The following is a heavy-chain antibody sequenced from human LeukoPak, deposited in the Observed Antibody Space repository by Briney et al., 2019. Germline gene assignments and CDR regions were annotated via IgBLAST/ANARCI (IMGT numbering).Heavy chain of an antibody. CDR1: GGSISSSSYY. V-gene: IGHV4-39*07. CDR3: ARAHVRALDY. D-gene: IGHD3-16*01. J-gene: IGHJ4*02. CDR2: IYYSGST. Sequence: SETLSLTCTVSGGSISSSSYYWGWIRQPPGKGLEWIGSIYYSGSTYYNPSLKSRVTISVDTSKNQFSLKLSSVTAADTAVYYCARAHVRALDYWGQGTLVTVSS.